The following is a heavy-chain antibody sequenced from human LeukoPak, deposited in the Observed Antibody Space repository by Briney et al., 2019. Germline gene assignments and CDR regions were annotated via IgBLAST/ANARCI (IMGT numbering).Heavy chain of an antibody. CDR1: GFTFSSYA. CDR3: ARDLGYCSGGSCPSSYYYYCGMDV. V-gene: IGHV3-30-3*01. D-gene: IGHD2-15*01. CDR2: ISYDGSNK. Sequence: GGSLRLSCAASGFTFSSYAMHWVRQAPGKGLEWVAVISYDGSNKYYADSVKGRFTISRDNSKNTLYLQMNSLRAEDTAVYYCARDLGYCSGGSCPSSYYYYCGMDVWGQGTTVTVSS. J-gene: IGHJ6*02.